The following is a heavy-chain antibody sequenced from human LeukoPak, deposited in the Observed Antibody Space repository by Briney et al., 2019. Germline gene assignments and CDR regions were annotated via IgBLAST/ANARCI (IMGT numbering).Heavy chain of an antibody. CDR3: ARDHYYDSSGNYYGGYYFDY. V-gene: IGHV3-21*01. CDR2: ISSSSSYI. D-gene: IGHD3-22*01. CDR1: EFTFSSFT. J-gene: IGHJ4*02. Sequence: GGSLRLSCAASEFTFSSFTMNLVRQAPGKGLEWVSSISSSSSYIYYADSVKGRFTISRDNGKNSLYLQMNSLRAEDTAVYYCARDHYYDSSGNYYGGYYFDYWGQGTLVTVSS.